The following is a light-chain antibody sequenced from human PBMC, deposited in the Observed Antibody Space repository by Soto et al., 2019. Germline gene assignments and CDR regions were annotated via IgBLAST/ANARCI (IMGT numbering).Light chain of an antibody. V-gene: IGKV3-15*01. CDR3: QQYYNWPLT. J-gene: IGKJ4*01. CDR2: GAS. CDR1: QSVSSN. Sequence: EIVMTQSPATLSVSPGERATLSCRASQSVSSNLAWYQQKPGQAPRLLIYGASTRATGIPARFSGSGSGTDFTRTISSLQSEEFAVYYCQQYYNWPLTFGGGTKVEIK.